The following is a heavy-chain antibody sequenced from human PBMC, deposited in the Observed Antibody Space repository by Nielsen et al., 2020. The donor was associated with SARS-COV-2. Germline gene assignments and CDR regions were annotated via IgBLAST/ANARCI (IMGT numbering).Heavy chain of an antibody. J-gene: IGHJ4*02. CDR1: GFTFSDYA. CDR2: ISSDSDYK. CDR3: ARHWPDFDY. Sequence: GESLKISCAASGFTFSDYAMYWVRQAPGKGLEWVSYISSDSDYKNYADSVKGRFTISRDNTKRSLYLELSSLRAEDAAVYYCARHWPDFDYWGQGTPVTVSA. V-gene: IGHV3-11*06.